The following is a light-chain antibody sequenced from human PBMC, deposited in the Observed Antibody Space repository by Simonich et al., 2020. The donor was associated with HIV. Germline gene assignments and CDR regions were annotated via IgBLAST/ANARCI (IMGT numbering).Light chain of an antibody. CDR3: QQRSNWLT. V-gene: IGKV3-11*01. CDR1: QSVSSY. CDR2: DAS. J-gene: IGKJ4*01. Sequence: EIVFTQSPATLSLSPGERVTLSCRASQSVSSYLAWYQQKPGQAPRLLIYDASNRATGIPARFSGSGSGTNFTLTISSLEPEDFAVYYCQQRSNWLTFGGGTKVEIK.